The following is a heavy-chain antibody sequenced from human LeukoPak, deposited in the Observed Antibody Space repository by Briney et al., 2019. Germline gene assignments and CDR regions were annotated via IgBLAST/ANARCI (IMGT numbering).Heavy chain of an antibody. CDR3: ARSHSSSSGLFDS. J-gene: IGHJ4*02. Sequence: PGGSLRLSCAPSGFTFSNYWMHWVRQAPGKGLVWVSRINNDGSTTTYADSVKGRFSISRDNAKSTLYLQMNSLRAEDTALYYCARSHSSSSGLFDSWGQGTLVTVSS. CDR1: GFTFSNYW. V-gene: IGHV3-74*01. D-gene: IGHD6-6*01. CDR2: INNDGSTT.